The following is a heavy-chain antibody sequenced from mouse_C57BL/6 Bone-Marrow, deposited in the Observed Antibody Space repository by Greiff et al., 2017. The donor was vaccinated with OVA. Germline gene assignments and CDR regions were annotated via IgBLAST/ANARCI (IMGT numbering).Heavy chain of an antibody. CDR2: IYPGSGNT. V-gene: IGHV1-66*01. CDR3: ARPDYYGSSYGFAY. J-gene: IGHJ3*01. Sequence: QVQLKQSGPELVKPGASVKISCKASGYSFTSYYIHWVKQRPGQGLEWIGWIYPGSGNTKYNETFKGKATLTADTSSSTAYMQLSSLTSEDSAVYYCARPDYYGSSYGFAYWGQGTLVTVSA. CDR1: GYSFTSYY. D-gene: IGHD1-1*01.